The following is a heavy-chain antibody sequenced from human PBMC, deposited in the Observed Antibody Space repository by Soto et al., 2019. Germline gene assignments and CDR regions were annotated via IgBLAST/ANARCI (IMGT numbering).Heavy chain of an antibody. Sequence: ASVKVSCKASGYTFTDYYIHWVRQAPGQGLEWMGWISPNSGDTKSAENFQATVTMTRDTSISTAYMELSSLRSDDTAVYYCAKDSHWHPIDYWGQGTLVTASS. J-gene: IGHJ4*02. D-gene: IGHD1-1*01. CDR3: AKDSHWHPIDY. CDR1: GYTFTDYY. CDR2: ISPNSGDT. V-gene: IGHV1-2*02.